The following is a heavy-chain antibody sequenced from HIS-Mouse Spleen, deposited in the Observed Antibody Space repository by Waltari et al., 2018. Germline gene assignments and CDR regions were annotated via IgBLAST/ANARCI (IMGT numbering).Heavy chain of an antibody. V-gene: IGHV4-4*07. CDR1: GGSISRYY. Sequence: QVQLQESGPGLVKPSETLSLTCTVSGGSISRYYWSWIRQPAGKGLEWIGRIYTSGSTNYNPSLKSRVTMSVDTSKNQFSLKLSSVTAADTAVYYCARDFHDFWSGYYGGDKKNDAFDIWGQGTMVTVSS. CDR3: ARDFHDFWSGYYGGDKKNDAFDI. J-gene: IGHJ3*02. CDR2: IYTSGST. D-gene: IGHD3-3*01.